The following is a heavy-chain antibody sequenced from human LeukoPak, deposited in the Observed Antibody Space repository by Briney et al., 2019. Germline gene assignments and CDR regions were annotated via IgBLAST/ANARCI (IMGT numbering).Heavy chain of an antibody. Sequence: ASVKVSCKPSGYTFTSYYMHWVRQAPAQGLEWMGIINPSGGSTSYAQKFQGRVTMTRDMSTSTVYMELSSLRSEDTAVYYCARGGDGSGSETPFDYWGQGTLVTVSS. D-gene: IGHD3-10*01. V-gene: IGHV1-46*01. J-gene: IGHJ4*02. CDR2: INPSGGST. CDR3: ARGGDGSGSETPFDY. CDR1: GYTFTSYY.